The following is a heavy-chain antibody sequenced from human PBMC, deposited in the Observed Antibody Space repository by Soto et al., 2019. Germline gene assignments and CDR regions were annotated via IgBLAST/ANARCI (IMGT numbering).Heavy chain of an antibody. CDR1: GYTFTSYG. CDR3: ARAPTYYYDSSGFGPYYYYYGMDV. J-gene: IGHJ6*02. V-gene: IGHV1-18*01. Sequence: GASVKVSCKASGYTFTSYGISWVRQAPGQGLEWMGWISAYNDNTNYAQKLQGRVTMTTDTSTSTAYMELRSLRSDDTAVYYCARAPTYYYDSSGFGPYYYYYGMDVWGQGTTVTVSS. D-gene: IGHD3-22*01. CDR2: ISAYNDNT.